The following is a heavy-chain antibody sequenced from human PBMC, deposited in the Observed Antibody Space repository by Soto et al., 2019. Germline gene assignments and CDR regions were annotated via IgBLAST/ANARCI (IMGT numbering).Heavy chain of an antibody. CDR1: GFTFSSYG. CDR3: AKDGYDILTGYQDY. D-gene: IGHD3-9*01. Sequence: PGGSLRLSCAASGFTFSSYGMHWVRQAPGKGLEWVAVISYDGSNKYYADSVKGRFTISRDNSKNTLYLQMNSLRAEDTAVYYCAKDGYDILTGYQDYWGQGTL. V-gene: IGHV3-30*18. J-gene: IGHJ4*02. CDR2: ISYDGSNK.